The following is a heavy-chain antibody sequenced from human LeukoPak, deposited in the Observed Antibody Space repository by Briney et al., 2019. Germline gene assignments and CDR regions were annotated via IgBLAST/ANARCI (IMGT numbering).Heavy chain of an antibody. V-gene: IGHV3-48*03. J-gene: IGHJ3*01. CDR2: ISSSGSTI. Sequence: GGSLRLSCAASGFTLSSYEMNWVRQAPGKGLEWVSYISSSGSTIYYADSVKGRFTISRDNAKNSLYLQMNSLRAEDTAVYHCAKYLQPSGAPYALDFWGQGTKVTVSS. D-gene: IGHD2-15*01. CDR3: AKYLQPSGAPYALDF. CDR1: GFTLSSYE.